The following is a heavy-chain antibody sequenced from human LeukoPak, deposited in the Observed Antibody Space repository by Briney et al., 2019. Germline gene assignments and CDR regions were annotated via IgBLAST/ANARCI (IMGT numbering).Heavy chain of an antibody. CDR2: ICYDGSNK. CDR1: GFTFSSYG. CDR3: AKDIFRGFDGMDV. J-gene: IGHJ6*02. Sequence: GRSLRLSCAASGFTFSSYGMHWVRQAPGKGLEWVAVICYDGSNKYYADSVKGRFTISRDNAKNSLYLQMNSLRAEDTALYYCAKDIFRGFDGMDVWGQGTTVTVSS. D-gene: IGHD3-10*01. V-gene: IGHV3-33*03.